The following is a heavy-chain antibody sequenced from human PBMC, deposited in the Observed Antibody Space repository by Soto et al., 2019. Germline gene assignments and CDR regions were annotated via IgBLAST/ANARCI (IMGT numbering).Heavy chain of an antibody. CDR1: GFTFSSYG. V-gene: IGHV3-30*18. D-gene: IGHD6-13*01. Sequence: GGSLRLSCAASGFTFSSYGMHWVRQAPGKGLEWVAVISYDGSNKYYADSVKGRFTISRDNSKNTLYLQMNSLRAEDTAVYYCAKEIAAEYYYGMDVWGQGTTVTVSS. J-gene: IGHJ6*02. CDR2: ISYDGSNK. CDR3: AKEIAAEYYYGMDV.